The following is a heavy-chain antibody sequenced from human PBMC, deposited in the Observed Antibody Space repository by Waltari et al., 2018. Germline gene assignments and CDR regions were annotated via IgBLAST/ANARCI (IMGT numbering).Heavy chain of an antibody. V-gene: IGHV4-39*01. D-gene: IGHD5-12*01. CDR2: IYYSGVT. CDR1: GGSISSSSYY. CDR3: ARLKGYSGYDIYFDY. J-gene: IGHJ4*02. Sequence: QLQLQESGPGLVKPSETLSLTCTVSGGSISSSSYYWGWIRQPPGKGLEWIGSIYYSGVTYYNPSLKSRVTISVDTSKNQFSLKLSSVTAADTAVYYCARLKGYSGYDIYFDYWGQGTLVTVSS.